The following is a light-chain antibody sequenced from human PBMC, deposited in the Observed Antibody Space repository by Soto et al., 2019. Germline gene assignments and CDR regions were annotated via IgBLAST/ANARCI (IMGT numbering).Light chain of an antibody. J-gene: IGKJ5*01. V-gene: IGKV3D-15*01. CDR2: YIS. CDR1: QSAGDF. Sequence: EIVMTQSPATLYLSPGETASLSWRASQSAGDFLAWYQQKPGQAPRLLIYYISTRATGIPARFSGSGSGTEFTLTINSLKYEDSAVYYCQQHNQWPITFGQGTRLEIK. CDR3: QQHNQWPIT.